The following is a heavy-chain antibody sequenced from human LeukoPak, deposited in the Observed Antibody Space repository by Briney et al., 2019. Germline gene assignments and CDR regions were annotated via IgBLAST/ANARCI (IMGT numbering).Heavy chain of an antibody. CDR3: ATIVMIRGADFDY. D-gene: IGHD3-10*01. CDR2: IIPILGIA. V-gene: IGHV1-69*04. Sequence: GASVKVSCKASGGTFSSYAISWVRQAPGQGLEWMGRIIPILGIANYAQEFQGRVTITADKSTSTAYMELSSLGAEDTAIYYCATIVMIRGADFDYWGQGTLVTVSS. CDR1: GGTFSSYA. J-gene: IGHJ4*02.